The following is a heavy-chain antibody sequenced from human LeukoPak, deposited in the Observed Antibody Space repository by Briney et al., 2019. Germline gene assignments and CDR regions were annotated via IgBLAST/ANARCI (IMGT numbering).Heavy chain of an antibody. CDR3: ASDHSGWLGLGY. CDR2: IYHSGST. J-gene: IGHJ4*02. D-gene: IGHD6-19*01. V-gene: IGHV4-4*02. Sequence: SGTLSLTCDVSGDAISSSNWWNWVRQPPGKGLEWIGGIYHSGSTNYNPSLKSRVTISVDTSKNQFSLRLSSVTATDTGVYYCASDHSGWLGLGYWGQGTLVSVSS. CDR1: GDAISSSNW.